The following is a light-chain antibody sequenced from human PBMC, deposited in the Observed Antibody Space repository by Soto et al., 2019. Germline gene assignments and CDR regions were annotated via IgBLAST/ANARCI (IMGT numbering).Light chain of an antibody. J-gene: IGKJ5*01. CDR2: DAS. Sequence: EIVLTQSPTTLSLSPGERATLSCRASQSVSSYLAWYQQKPGQAPRLLIYDASNRATGIPARFSGSGSGTDFTITISSLEAEDFAVYYCQQRINWPPITFGQGTRLEIK. CDR1: QSVSSY. V-gene: IGKV3-11*01. CDR3: QQRINWPPIT.